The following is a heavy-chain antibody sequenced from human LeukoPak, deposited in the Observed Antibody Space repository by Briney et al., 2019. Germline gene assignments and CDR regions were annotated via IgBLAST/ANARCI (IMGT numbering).Heavy chain of an antibody. V-gene: IGHV1-69*01. CDR1: GGTFSSYA. D-gene: IGHD6-13*01. J-gene: IGHJ3*02. CDR2: IIPIFGTA. Sequence: ASVKVTCKASGGTFSSYAISWVRQAPGQGLEWMGGIIPIFGTANNPQKFQGRATLTADASTNTAYMALSSLRSEDTAVYYCARVVADSGYSSSWYQGGAFDIWGQGTMVTVSS. CDR3: ARVVADSGYSSSWYQGGAFDI.